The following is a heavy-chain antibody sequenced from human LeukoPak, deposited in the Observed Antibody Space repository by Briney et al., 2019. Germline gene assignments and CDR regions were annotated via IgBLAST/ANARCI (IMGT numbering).Heavy chain of an antibody. CDR2: ISRTGDDK. Sequence: GGSLRLSCAASGFSFGRSAMTWVRQAPGKGLEWVASISRTGDDKYHADSLKGRFTISRDNSKETLYLQMTSVRTEDTGIYYCAEGSGGGAWAFDYWGQGTLVTV. J-gene: IGHJ4*02. D-gene: IGHD2-21*02. CDR3: AEGSGGGAWAFDY. CDR1: GFSFGRSA. V-gene: IGHV3-23*01.